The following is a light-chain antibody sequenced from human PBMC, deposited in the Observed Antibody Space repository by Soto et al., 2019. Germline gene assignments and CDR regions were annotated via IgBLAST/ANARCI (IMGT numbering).Light chain of an antibody. CDR1: QSISTS. Sequence: DIQMTQFPSTLSAFVGDRVTITCRASQSISTSLAWYQQKPGKAPKLLIDLASSLQSGVPARFSGSGSATEFTLSISSLQPDDFATYYCQQYHSYARTFGQGTKVEIK. CDR3: QQYHSYART. CDR2: LAS. J-gene: IGKJ1*01. V-gene: IGKV1-5*03.